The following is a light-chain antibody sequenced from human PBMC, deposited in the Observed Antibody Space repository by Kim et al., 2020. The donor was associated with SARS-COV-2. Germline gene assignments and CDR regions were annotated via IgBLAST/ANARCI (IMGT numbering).Light chain of an antibody. J-gene: IGKJ1*01. CDR1: QSVSSN. Sequence: EIVMTQSPATLSVFPGERATLSCRASQSVSSNLAWYQQKPGQAPRLLIYGASTRATGIPARFSGSGSGTEFTLTISSLQSEDFAVYYCQKYKNWPRTFGQGTKMEIK. CDR3: QKYKNWPRT. CDR2: GAS. V-gene: IGKV3-15*01.